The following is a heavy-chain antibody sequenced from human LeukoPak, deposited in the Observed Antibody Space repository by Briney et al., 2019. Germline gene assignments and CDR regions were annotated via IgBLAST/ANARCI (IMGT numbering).Heavy chain of an antibody. D-gene: IGHD6-19*01. CDR2: INPSGGST. CDR3: AREMSGWYYFDY. J-gene: IGHJ4*02. Sequence: ASVKVSCKASGYTFTSNYIHWVRQAPGQGLEWMGIINPSGGSTSYAQKFQGRVTMTRDTSTSTVYMELSSLRSEDTAVYYCAREMSGWYYFDYWGQGTLVTVSS. V-gene: IGHV1-46*01. CDR1: GYTFTSNY.